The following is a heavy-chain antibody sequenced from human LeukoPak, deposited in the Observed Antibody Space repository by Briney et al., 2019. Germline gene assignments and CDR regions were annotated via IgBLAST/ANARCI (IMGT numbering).Heavy chain of an antibody. J-gene: IGHJ4*02. V-gene: IGHV3-23*01. CDR1: GFTFSSYG. Sequence: GGTLRLSCAASGFTFSSYGMSWVRQAPGKGLEWVSAISGSGGSTYYADSVKGRFTISRDNSKNTLYLQMNSLRAEDTAVYYCAKDLFRTVTLFDYWGQGTLVTVSS. D-gene: IGHD4-17*01. CDR2: ISGSGGST. CDR3: AKDLFRTVTLFDY.